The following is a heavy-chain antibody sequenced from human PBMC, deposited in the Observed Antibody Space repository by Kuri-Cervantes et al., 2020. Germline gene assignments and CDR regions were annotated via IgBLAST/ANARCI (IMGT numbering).Heavy chain of an antibody. CDR1: GFTFDDYA. D-gene: IGHD6-6*01. Sequence: GESLKISCAASGFTFDDYAMHWVRQAPGKGLEWVSAISGSGGSTYYADSVKDRFTISRDNSKNTLYLQMNSLRAEDTAVYYCAKGTTTSIAARLGYYYYMDVWGKGTTVTVSS. V-gene: IGHV3-23*01. CDR2: ISGSGGST. J-gene: IGHJ6*03. CDR3: AKGTTTSIAARLGYYYYMDV.